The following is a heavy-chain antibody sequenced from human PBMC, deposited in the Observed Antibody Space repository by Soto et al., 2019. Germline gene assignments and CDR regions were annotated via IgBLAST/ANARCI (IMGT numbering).Heavy chain of an antibody. CDR2: IIPIFGTA. CDR3: ARVVYYDSSGYYYGDAFDI. D-gene: IGHD3-22*01. Sequence: SVKVSCKASGGTFSSYAISWVRQAPGQGLEWMGGIIPIFGTANYAQKFQGRVTITADESTSTAYMELSSLRSEDTAVYYCARVVYYDSSGYYYGDAFDIWGQGTMVTVSS. J-gene: IGHJ3*02. CDR1: GGTFSSYA. V-gene: IGHV1-69*13.